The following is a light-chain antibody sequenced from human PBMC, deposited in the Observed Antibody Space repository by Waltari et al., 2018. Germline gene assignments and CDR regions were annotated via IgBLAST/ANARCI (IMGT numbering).Light chain of an antibody. J-gene: IGKJ4*01. CDR3: QQRVNWLT. CDR1: QIISSNY. CDR2: ATS. Sequence: EIVLTQSPATLSLSPGERATLSCRASQIISSNYLAWYQQKPGQAPRLLIYATSRRVTGIPDRFSGSGSGTDFTLTISGLEPEDFAVYYCQQRVNWLTFGGGTKVEIK. V-gene: IGKV3D-20*02.